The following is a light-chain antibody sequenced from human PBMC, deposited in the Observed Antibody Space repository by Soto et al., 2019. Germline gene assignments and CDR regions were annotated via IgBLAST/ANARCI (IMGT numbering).Light chain of an antibody. CDR3: QQYNNWPPYT. Sequence: EIVMTQSPATLSVSPGERATLSCRASQGVSSNLAWYQQKPGKAPRLLIYGASTRATGIPARFSGSGSGTEFTLTISSLQSEDFAVYYCQQYNNWPPYTFGQGTKLEIK. CDR2: GAS. V-gene: IGKV3-15*01. J-gene: IGKJ2*01. CDR1: QGVSSN.